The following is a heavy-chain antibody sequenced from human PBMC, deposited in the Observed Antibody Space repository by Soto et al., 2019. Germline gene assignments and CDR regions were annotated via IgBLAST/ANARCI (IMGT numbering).Heavy chain of an antibody. Sequence: QLQLQESGPGLVKPSETLSLTCSVSGDSINSDKYYWGWIRQPPGKGLEWMGSIYFRGNTYYNPSLQPRVTISLDKSKSQFPLKLNSVTAADSAVYFCARLEGLATISYYFDFWGQGALVTVSS. CDR1: GDSINSDKYY. J-gene: IGHJ4*02. V-gene: IGHV4-39*01. CDR2: IYFRGNT. CDR3: ARLEGLATISYYFDF. D-gene: IGHD3-3*01.